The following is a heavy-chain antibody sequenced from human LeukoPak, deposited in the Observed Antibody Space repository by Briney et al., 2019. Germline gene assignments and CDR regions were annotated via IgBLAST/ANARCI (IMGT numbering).Heavy chain of an antibody. CDR1: GYSFTSYW. CDR2: IYPGDSDT. Sequence: GESLKISCKGSGYSFTSYWIGWVRQMPGKGLEWMGIIYPGDSDTRYSPSFQGQVTISADKSISTAYLQWSSLKASDTAMYCCASRDIVVVPADRSYYYMDVWGKGTTVTVSS. D-gene: IGHD2-2*01. CDR3: ASRDIVVVPADRSYYYMDV. J-gene: IGHJ6*03. V-gene: IGHV5-51*01.